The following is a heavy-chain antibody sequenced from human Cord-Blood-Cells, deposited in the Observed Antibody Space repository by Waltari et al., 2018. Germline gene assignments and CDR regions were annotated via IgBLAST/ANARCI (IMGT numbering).Heavy chain of an antibody. CDR3: ARARSSGYYYFDY. CDR1: GYYISSGYY. J-gene: IGHJ4*02. V-gene: IGHV4-38-2*01. Sequence: QVQLQESGPGLVKPSETLSLTCAVSGYYISSGYYWGWIRQPPGKGLEWIGSIYHSGSTYYNPSLKSRVTISVDTSKNQFSLKLSSVTAADTAVYYCARARSSGYYYFDYWGQGTLVTVSS. D-gene: IGHD3-22*01. CDR2: IYHSGST.